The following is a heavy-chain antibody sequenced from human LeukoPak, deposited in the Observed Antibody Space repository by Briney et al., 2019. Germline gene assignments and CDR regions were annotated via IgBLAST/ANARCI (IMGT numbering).Heavy chain of an antibody. J-gene: IGHJ3*01. V-gene: IGHV3-9*01. D-gene: IGHD4-17*01. CDR3: AKGTTVTSAFRF. Sequence: PGRSLRLSCAASGFTFDDYAMHWVRQAPGKGLEWVSGISWNSGSIGYADSVKGRFTISRDNAKNSLYLQMNSLRAEDTALYYCAKGTTVTSAFRFWGQGTMVTVSS. CDR2: ISWNSGSI. CDR1: GFTFDDYA.